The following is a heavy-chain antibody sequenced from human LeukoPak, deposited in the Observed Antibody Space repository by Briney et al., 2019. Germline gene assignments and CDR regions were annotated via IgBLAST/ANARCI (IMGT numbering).Heavy chain of an antibody. CDR1: GFTFSGSA. J-gene: IGHJ4*02. CDR3: ATDRRGSNDY. V-gene: IGHV3-73*01. Sequence: PGGSLRLSCAASGFTFSGSAMHWVRQASGKGLEWVGQIRSEAKSYATAYAASVKGRFTISRDDSKNTAYLQMSSLQTEDTAVYYCATDRRGSNDYWGQGTLVTVSS. CDR2: IRSEAKSYAT. D-gene: IGHD3-10*01.